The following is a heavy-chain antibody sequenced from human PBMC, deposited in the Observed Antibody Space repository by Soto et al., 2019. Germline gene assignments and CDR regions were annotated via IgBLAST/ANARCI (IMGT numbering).Heavy chain of an antibody. D-gene: IGHD3-16*02. CDR1: GFTFNSYG. J-gene: IGHJ4*02. Sequence: QVQLVESGGGVVQPGRSLRLSCAASGFTFNSYGMHWVRQAPGKGLEWVAVISYDGSDKYYADSVKGRFTISRDNSKNTLYLQMTSLRAEDTAVYYCSKDLDGLQGLVDSSSCFDYWGQGTLVTVSS. CDR3: SKDLDGLQGLVDSSSCFDY. V-gene: IGHV3-30*18. CDR2: ISYDGSDK.